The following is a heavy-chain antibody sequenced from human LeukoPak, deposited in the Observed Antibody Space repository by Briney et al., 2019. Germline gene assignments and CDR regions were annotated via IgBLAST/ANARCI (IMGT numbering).Heavy chain of an antibody. Sequence: GGSQRLSCVASGFTFSNYWMTWVRQAPGKGLEWMANIKLDGSEKYYMDSVKGRFTISRDDAKNSLFLQMDSLTAEDTAVYNCARISSRRYYFDHWGQGTLVTVSS. CDR2: IKLDGSEK. D-gene: IGHD6-13*01. J-gene: IGHJ4*02. V-gene: IGHV3-7*01. CDR1: GFTFSNYW. CDR3: ARISSRRYYFDH.